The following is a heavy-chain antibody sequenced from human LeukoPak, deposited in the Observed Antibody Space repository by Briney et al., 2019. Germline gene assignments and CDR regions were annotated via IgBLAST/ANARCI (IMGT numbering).Heavy chain of an antibody. Sequence: SETLSLTCTVSGGSITSSRSYWGWIRQPPGKGLEWIGSIYYSGTTYCNPSLKSRVTISVDTSKNQFSLKLSSVSAADTAVYYCARLYYYDSSGTFLFDYWGQGTLVTVSS. J-gene: IGHJ4*02. CDR2: IYYSGTT. D-gene: IGHD3-22*01. CDR1: GGSITSSRSY. V-gene: IGHV4-39*01. CDR3: ARLYYYDSSGTFLFDY.